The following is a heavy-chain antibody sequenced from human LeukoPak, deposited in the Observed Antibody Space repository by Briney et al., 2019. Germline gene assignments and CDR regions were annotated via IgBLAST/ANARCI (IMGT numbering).Heavy chain of an antibody. CDR3: ARDPPDFWSGYYSPTFDY. CDR1: GFTFSSYS. Sequence: GGSLRLSCAASGFTFSSYSMNWVRQAPGKGLEWVAVIPYDGSNKYYADSVKGRFTISRDNSKNTLYLQMNSLRAEDTAVYYCARDPPDFWSGYYSPTFDYWGQGTLVTVSS. J-gene: IGHJ4*02. V-gene: IGHV3-30*03. D-gene: IGHD3-3*01. CDR2: IPYDGSNK.